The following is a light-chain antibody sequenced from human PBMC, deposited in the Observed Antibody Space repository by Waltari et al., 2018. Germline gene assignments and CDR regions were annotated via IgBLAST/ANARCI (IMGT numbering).Light chain of an antibody. CDR2: GAS. J-gene: IGKJ1*01. Sequence: DTVLTQSPCTLSSSPGARSTLFCRASQSVSSSYLAWYKQKPGQAPRLLIYGASSRGTGITDRFSGSGSGTDFTLTISRLEPEDFAVYYCQQYGRSPRTFGQGTTVEIK. CDR3: QQYGRSPRT. CDR1: QSVSSSY. V-gene: IGKV3-20*01.